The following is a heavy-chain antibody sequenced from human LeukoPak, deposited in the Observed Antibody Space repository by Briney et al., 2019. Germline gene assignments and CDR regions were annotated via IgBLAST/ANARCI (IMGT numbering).Heavy chain of an antibody. J-gene: IGHJ4*02. D-gene: IGHD3-22*01. Sequence: SETLSLTCTVSGGSVSSGSYYWSWIRQPPGKGLEWIGYIYYTGSTNYNPSLKSRVTMSVDTSKNQFSLNLSSVSAADTAVCFCGEVYSSGYQIDYWGQGTLVTVSS. CDR1: GGSVSSGSYY. V-gene: IGHV4-61*01. CDR2: IYYTGST. CDR3: GEVYSSGYQIDY.